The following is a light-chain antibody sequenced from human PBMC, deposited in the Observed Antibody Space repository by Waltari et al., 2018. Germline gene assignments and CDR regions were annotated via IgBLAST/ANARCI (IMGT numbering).Light chain of an antibody. Sequence: DIQMTQSPSSLSASVGDRVTITCRASQSITSFLNWYQQKPGKAPKLLIYAASNLQSGVPSRFSGSGSGTDFSLTISSLQPEDCATYYCQQTYSTPDTFGGGTKVEIK. CDR2: AAS. V-gene: IGKV1-39*01. CDR3: QQTYSTPDT. J-gene: IGKJ4*01. CDR1: QSITSF.